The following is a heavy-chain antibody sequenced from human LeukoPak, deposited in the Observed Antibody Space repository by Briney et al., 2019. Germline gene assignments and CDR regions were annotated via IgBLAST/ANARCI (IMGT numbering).Heavy chain of an antibody. V-gene: IGHV4-59*01. J-gene: IGHJ4*02. CDR2: IYYSGST. CDR3: ARRSGIAVAGAFDY. Sequence: SETLSLTCTVSGGSISSYYWSWIRQPPGKGLEWIGYIYYSGSTNYNPSLKSRVTISVDTSKNQFSLRLSSVTAADTAVYYCARRSGIAVAGAFDYWGQGTLVTVSS. CDR1: GGSISSYY. D-gene: IGHD6-19*01.